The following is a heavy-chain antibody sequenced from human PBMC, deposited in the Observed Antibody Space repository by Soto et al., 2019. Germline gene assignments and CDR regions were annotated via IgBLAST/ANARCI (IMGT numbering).Heavy chain of an antibody. CDR2: INPSGGST. CDR1: GYTFTSYY. Sequence: ASVKVSCKASGYTFTSYYMHWVRQAPGQGLEWMGIINPSGGSTSYAQKFQGRVTMTRDMSTSTVYMELSSLRSEDTAVYYCARLSLRMGSSSKRYFLHWGQGTLVTVSS. CDR3: ARLSLRMGSSSKRYFLH. D-gene: IGHD6-6*01. J-gene: IGHJ1*01. V-gene: IGHV1-46*03.